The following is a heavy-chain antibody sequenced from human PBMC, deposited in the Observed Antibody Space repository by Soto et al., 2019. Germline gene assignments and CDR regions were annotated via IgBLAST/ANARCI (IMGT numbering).Heavy chain of an antibody. CDR3: ARDLTTVTTTHAFDI. D-gene: IGHD4-17*01. CDR2: IYYSGST. V-gene: IGHV4-59*01. CDR1: GGSISSYY. J-gene: IGHJ3*02. Sequence: SETLSLTCTVSGGSISSYYWSWIRQPPGKGLEWIGYIYYSGSTNYNPSLKSRVTISVDTSKNQFSLKLSSVTAADTAVYYCARDLTTVTTTHAFDIWGQGTMVTVSS.